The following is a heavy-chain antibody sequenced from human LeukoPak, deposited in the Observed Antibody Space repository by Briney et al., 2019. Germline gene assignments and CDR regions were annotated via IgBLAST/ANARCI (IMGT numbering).Heavy chain of an antibody. CDR3: GRVSSPWSPRDAFDI. Sequence: SQTLSLTCAISGDSVSSNSATWNWIRQSPSRGLEWLGRTYYKSKWYNDYAVSVKSRITINSDTSKNQFSLQLNSVTPEDTAVYYCGRVSSPWSPRDAFDICGQGTMVTVSP. CDR2: TYYKSKWYN. D-gene: IGHD1-26*01. CDR1: GDSVSSNSAT. V-gene: IGHV6-1*01. J-gene: IGHJ3*02.